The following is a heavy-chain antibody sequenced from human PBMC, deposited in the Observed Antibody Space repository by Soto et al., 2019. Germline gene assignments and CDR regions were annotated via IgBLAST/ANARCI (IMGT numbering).Heavy chain of an antibody. CDR3: ARRSGSYYPGGYYYYGMDV. V-gene: IGHV5-51*01. D-gene: IGHD1-26*01. J-gene: IGHJ6*02. Sequence: PGASLKISCKGSGYSFTSYWIGWVRQMPGKGLEWMGIIYPGDSDTRYSPSFQGQVTISADKSISTAYLQWSSLKASDTAMYYCARRSGSYYPGGYYYYGMDVWGQGTTVTVSS. CDR1: GYSFTSYW. CDR2: IYPGDSDT.